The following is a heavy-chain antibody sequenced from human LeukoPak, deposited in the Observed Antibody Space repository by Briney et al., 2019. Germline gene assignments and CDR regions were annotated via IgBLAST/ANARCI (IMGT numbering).Heavy chain of an antibody. V-gene: IGHV3-33*01. CDR1: GFTFSSYG. Sequence: QPGRSLRLSCAASGFTFSSYGMHWVRQAPGKGLEWVAVIWYDGSNKYYADSVKGRFTISRDNSKNTLYLQMNSLRAEDTAVYYCARGLGGITGDAFDIWGQGTMVTVSS. J-gene: IGHJ3*02. CDR3: ARGLGGITGDAFDI. D-gene: IGHD3-16*01. CDR2: IWYDGSNK.